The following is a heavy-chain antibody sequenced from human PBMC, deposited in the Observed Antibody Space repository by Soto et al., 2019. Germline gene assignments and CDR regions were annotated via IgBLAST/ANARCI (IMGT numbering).Heavy chain of an antibody. CDR1: GDSIGSYY. CDR3: ERGNAFDI. Sequence: QVLLQESGPGLVKPSETLSLTCTISGDSIGSYYYSWIRQPPGTGLAWIGYIYDTDSTNYKPSLKRRVTISVDMSKNKFFLRLASVTAADSAVYFCERGNAFDIWGQGTLVTVSS. V-gene: IGHV4-59*01. CDR2: IYDTDST. J-gene: IGHJ3*02.